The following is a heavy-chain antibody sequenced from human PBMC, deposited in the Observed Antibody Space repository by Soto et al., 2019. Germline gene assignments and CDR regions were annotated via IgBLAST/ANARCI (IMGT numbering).Heavy chain of an antibody. Sequence: EVQLVESGGGLVQPSRSLRLSCAASGFTFDDYAMHWVRQAPGKGLEWVSGISWNSGSIGYADSVKGRFTISRDNAKNSLYLQMNSLRAEDTALYYCAKDDGYFDWSYRYGAFDIWGQGTMVTVSS. CDR2: ISWNSGSI. J-gene: IGHJ3*02. CDR3: AKDDGYFDWSYRYGAFDI. V-gene: IGHV3-9*01. CDR1: GFTFDDYA. D-gene: IGHD3-9*01.